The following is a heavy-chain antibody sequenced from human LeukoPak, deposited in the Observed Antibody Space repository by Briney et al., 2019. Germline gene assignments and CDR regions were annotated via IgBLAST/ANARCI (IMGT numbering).Heavy chain of an antibody. CDR1: GGTFSSYA. V-gene: IGHV1-69*05. CDR3: ARSPPIHLLCSSTSCPRDYYYYYYMDV. CDR2: IIPIFGTA. Sequence: SVKVSCTASGGTFSSYAISWVRQAPGQGLEWMGGIIPIFGTANYAQKFQGRVTITTDESTSTAYMELSSLRSEDTAVYYCARSPPIHLLCSSTSCPRDYYYYYYMDVWGKGTTVTVSS. D-gene: IGHD2-2*01. J-gene: IGHJ6*03.